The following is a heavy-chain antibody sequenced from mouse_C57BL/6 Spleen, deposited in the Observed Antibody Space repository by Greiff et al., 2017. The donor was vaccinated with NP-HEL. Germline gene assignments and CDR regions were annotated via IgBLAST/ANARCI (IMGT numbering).Heavy chain of an antibody. Sequence: QVQLQQSGAELVKPGASVKISCKASGYAFSSYWMNWVKQRPGKGLEWIGQIYPGDGDTNYNGKFKGKATLTADKSSSTAYMQLSSLTSEDSAVYFCARVATVVATPGYFDVWGTGTTVTVSS. J-gene: IGHJ1*03. CDR3: ARVATVVATPGYFDV. CDR1: GYAFSSYW. D-gene: IGHD1-1*01. V-gene: IGHV1-80*01. CDR2: IYPGDGDT.